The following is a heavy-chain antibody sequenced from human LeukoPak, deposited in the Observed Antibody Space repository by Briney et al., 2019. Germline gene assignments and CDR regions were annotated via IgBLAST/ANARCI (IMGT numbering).Heavy chain of an antibody. CDR1: GGTFSSYA. CDR3: ATEYYDYVWGSYYFDY. D-gene: IGHD3-16*01. V-gene: IGHV1-18*01. J-gene: IGHJ4*02. CDR2: ISAYNGNT. Sequence: ASVKVSCKASGGTFSSYAITWVRQAPGQGLEWMGWISAYNGNTNYAQKLQGRVTMTTDTSTSTAYMELRSLRSDDTAAYYCATEYYDYVWGSYYFDYWGQGTLVTVSS.